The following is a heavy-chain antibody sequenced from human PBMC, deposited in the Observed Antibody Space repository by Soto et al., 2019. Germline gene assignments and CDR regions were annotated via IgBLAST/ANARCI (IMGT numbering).Heavy chain of an antibody. CDR3: ARAAIQLWSPFDY. CDR1: GFTFSDYY. CDR2: ISSSSSYT. D-gene: IGHD5-18*01. J-gene: IGHJ4*02. V-gene: IGHV3-11*06. Sequence: GGSLRLSCAASGFTFSDYYMSWIRQAPGKGLEWVSYISSSSSYTNYADSVKGRFTISRDNAKNSLYLQMNSLRAEDTAVYYCARAAIQLWSPFDYWGQGTLVTVSS.